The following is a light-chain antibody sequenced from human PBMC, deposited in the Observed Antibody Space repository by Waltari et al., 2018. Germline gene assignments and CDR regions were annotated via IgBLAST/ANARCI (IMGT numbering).Light chain of an antibody. CDR1: SSDVGSYNL. CDR3: CSYAGSHVV. J-gene: IGLJ2*01. CDR2: EGS. Sequence: QSALTQPASVSGSPGQSITISCTGTSSDVGSYNLVSWYQQYPGKAPKLMLYEGSKRPSGVSKRFSGSKSGNTASLTISGLQAEDEADYYCCSYAGSHVVFGGGTKLTVL. V-gene: IGLV2-23*01.